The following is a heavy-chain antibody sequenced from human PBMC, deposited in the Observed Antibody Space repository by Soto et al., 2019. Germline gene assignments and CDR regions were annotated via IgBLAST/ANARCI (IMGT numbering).Heavy chain of an antibody. J-gene: IGHJ6*02. CDR3: ARDATIFGVVIMKYYYYGMDV. CDR1: GFTFSSYW. D-gene: IGHD3-3*01. CDR2: IKQDGSEE. V-gene: IGHV3-7*01. Sequence: GGSLRLSCAASGFTFSSYWMSWVRQAPGKGLEWVANIKQDGSEEYYVDSVKGRFTISRDNAKNSLYLQMNSLRAEDTAVYYCARDATIFGVVIMKYYYYGMDVWGQGTTVTSP.